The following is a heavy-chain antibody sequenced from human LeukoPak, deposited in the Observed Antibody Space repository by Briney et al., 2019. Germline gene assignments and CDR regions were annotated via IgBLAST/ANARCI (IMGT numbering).Heavy chain of an antibody. Sequence: PSETLSLTCTVSGGSISSYYWSWIRQPPGKGLEWIGYIYYSGSTNYNPSLKSRVTISVDRSKNQFSLKLSSVTAADTAVYYCARGPLYYYDSSGIYPPHFDYWGQGTLVTVSS. CDR2: IYYSGST. J-gene: IGHJ4*02. D-gene: IGHD3-22*01. CDR1: GGSISSYY. CDR3: ARGPLYYYDSSGIYPPHFDY. V-gene: IGHV4-59*12.